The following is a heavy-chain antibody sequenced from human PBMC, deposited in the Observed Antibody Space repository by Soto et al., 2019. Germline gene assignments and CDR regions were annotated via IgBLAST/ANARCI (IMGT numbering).Heavy chain of an antibody. Sequence: QVQLVQSGAEVKKPGSSVKVSCKASGGTFNSYAISWVRQAPGQGLEWMGGIIPIFGTANYAQKFQGRVTIIADESTSTAYMELSSLRSEDTAVYYCASIRRSGWTGLWFDPWGQGTLVTVSS. CDR1: GGTFNSYA. V-gene: IGHV1-69*01. J-gene: IGHJ5*02. D-gene: IGHD6-19*01. CDR2: IIPIFGTA. CDR3: ASIRRSGWTGLWFDP.